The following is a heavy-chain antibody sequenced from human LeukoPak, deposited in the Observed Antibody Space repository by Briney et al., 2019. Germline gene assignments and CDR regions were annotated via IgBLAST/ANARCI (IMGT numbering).Heavy chain of an antibody. J-gene: IGHJ3*02. CDR2: IYSGGIT. CDR3: ARGYCAVGAFDI. V-gene: IGHV3-66*01. CDR1: GFTVNDYY. Sequence: GGSLRLSCAASGFTVNDYYMSWVRQAPGKGLEWVSIIYSGGITSYADSVKGRFTISRDNSKNTLYIQLNSLRAEDTAVYYCARGYCAVGAFDIWGQGTMVTVSS. D-gene: IGHD6-19*01.